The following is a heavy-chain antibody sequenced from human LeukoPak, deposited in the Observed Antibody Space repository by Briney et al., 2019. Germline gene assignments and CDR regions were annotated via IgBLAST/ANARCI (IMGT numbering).Heavy chain of an antibody. CDR3: ANINYYDSSGYSPSFDY. V-gene: IGHV3-7*01. Sequence: AGGSLRLSCAASGFTFSSYWMSGVRQAPGKGLEWVANIKQDGSEKYYVDSVKGRFTISRDNAKNSLYLQMNSLRAEDTAVYYCANINYYDSSGYSPSFDYWGQGTLVTVSS. D-gene: IGHD3-22*01. CDR1: GFTFSSYW. CDR2: IKQDGSEK. J-gene: IGHJ4*02.